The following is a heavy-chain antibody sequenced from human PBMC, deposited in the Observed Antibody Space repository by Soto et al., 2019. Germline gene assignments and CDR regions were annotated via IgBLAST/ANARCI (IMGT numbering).Heavy chain of an antibody. CDR3: GKDRMFRYHYGSLIYYTQVTPYDF. CDR2: ISYDGSNK. J-gene: IGHJ4*02. D-gene: IGHD3-10*01. Sequence: PGGSLRLSCAASGFTFGNSGMHWARQAPGKGLEWVALISYDGSNKYYADSVKGRFTISRDSSKNTLSLQVNSLRNEDTAVYYCGKDRMFRYHYGSLIYYTQVTPYDFWGQGTQVTVSS. V-gene: IGHV3-30*18. CDR1: GFTFGNSG.